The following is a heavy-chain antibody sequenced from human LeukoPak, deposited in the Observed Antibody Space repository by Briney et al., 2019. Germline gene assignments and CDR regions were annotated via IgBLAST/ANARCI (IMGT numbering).Heavy chain of an antibody. CDR3: ARRQRITIFGLVIPLDY. D-gene: IGHD3-3*01. V-gene: IGHV1-2*02. J-gene: IGHJ4*02. CDR2: INPNSGGT. Sequence: ASVKVSCKASGYTFTGYYMHWVRQAPGQGLERMGWINPNSGGTNYAQKFQGRVTMTRDTSISTAYMELSRLRSDDTAVYYCARRQRITIFGLVIPLDYWGQGTLVTVSS. CDR1: GYTFTGYY.